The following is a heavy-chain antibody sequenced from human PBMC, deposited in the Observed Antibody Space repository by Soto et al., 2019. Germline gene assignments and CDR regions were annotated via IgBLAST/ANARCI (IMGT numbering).Heavy chain of an antibody. D-gene: IGHD2-21*02. Sequence: EVQLLESGGGLVQPGGSLRLSCAASGLTFNSYAMTWVRQAPGRGLEWVSGVDGSGFTSYHADSVKGRFTISRDNSKNALYLQMNSLRAEDTAVYYCAKALGLYCGGDCFDAFDVWGQGAMVSVSS. CDR3: AKALGLYCGGDCFDAFDV. J-gene: IGHJ3*01. CDR2: VDGSGFTS. CDR1: GLTFNSYA. V-gene: IGHV3-23*01.